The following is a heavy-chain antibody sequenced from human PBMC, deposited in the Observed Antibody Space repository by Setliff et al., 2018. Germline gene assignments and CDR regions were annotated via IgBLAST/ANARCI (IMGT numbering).Heavy chain of an antibody. CDR1: GASISSYY. CDR3: ASRGAGFFTSGR. V-gene: IGHV4-4*08. D-gene: IGHD1-26*01. Sequence: SETLSLTCIVSGASISSYYWSWIRQPPGKGLEWIGYMYSSGGTNYNASLKSRVTISVDASKNQFSLKLNSVTAADTAVYYCASRGAGFFTSGRWSQGTLVTASS. J-gene: IGHJ4*02. CDR2: MYSSGGT.